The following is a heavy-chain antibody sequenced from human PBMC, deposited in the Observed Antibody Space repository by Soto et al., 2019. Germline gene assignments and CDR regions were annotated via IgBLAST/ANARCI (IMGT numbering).Heavy chain of an antibody. V-gene: IGHV4-31*03. CDR2: IYYSGST. J-gene: IGHJ4*02. D-gene: IGHD3-3*01. CDR1: GGSISSGGYY. CDR3: ARGVVIADIFDY. Sequence: SETLSLTCTVSGGSISSGGYYWSWIRQHPGKGLEWIGYIYYSGSTYYNPSLKSRVTISVDTSKNQFSLKLSSVTAADTAVYYCARGVVIADIFDYWGQGTLVTVSS.